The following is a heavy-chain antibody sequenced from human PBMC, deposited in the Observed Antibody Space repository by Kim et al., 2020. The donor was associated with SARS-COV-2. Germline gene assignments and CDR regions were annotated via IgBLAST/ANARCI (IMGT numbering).Heavy chain of an antibody. CDR1: GFTFSSYG. V-gene: IGHV3-33*05. D-gene: IGHD3-22*01. CDR2: ISYDGSNK. Sequence: GGSLRLSCAASGFTFSSYGMHWVRQAPGKGLEWVAVISYDGSNKYYADSVKGRFTISRDNSKNTLYLQMNSLRAEDTAVYYCARSLHDSSDSGGYWGQGTLVTVSS. J-gene: IGHJ4*02. CDR3: ARSLHDSSDSGGY.